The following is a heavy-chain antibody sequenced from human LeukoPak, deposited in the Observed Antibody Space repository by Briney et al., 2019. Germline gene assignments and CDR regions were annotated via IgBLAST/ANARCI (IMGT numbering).Heavy chain of an antibody. CDR3: ARDYIGFGSYGWGRLRDFDY. V-gene: IGHV1-18*01. Sequence: GASVKVSCKASGYTFTSYGISWVRQAPGQGLEWRGWISAYNGNTNYAQKLQGRVTMTTDTSTSTAYMELRSLRSDDTAVYYCARDYIGFGSYGWGRLRDFDYWGQGTLVTVSS. J-gene: IGHJ4*02. D-gene: IGHD3-10*01. CDR2: ISAYNGNT. CDR1: GYTFTSYG.